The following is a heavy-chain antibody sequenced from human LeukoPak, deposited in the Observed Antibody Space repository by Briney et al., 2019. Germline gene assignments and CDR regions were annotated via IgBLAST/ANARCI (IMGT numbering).Heavy chain of an antibody. CDR3: ARGRDLEWFISHSYFFDY. CDR2: ISAYNGNT. Sequence: ASVKVSCKACGYIYTSQRMSQLREAPGQALEWMGWISAYNGNTKYAQKLQGRVTMTTDTSTSTACMELRSLRSDDTAVYYCARGRDLEWFISHSYFFDYWGQGTLVTVSS. D-gene: IGHD3-3*01. CDR1: GYIYTSQR. V-gene: IGHV1-18*01. J-gene: IGHJ4*02.